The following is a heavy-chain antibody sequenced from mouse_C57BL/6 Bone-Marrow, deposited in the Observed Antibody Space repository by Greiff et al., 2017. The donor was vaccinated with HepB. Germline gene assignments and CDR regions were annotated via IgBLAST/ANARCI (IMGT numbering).Heavy chain of an antibody. CDR3: ARHYSNPDY. D-gene: IGHD2-5*01. Sequence: VQLQQPGAELVRPGTSVKLSCKASGYTFTSYWMHWVKQRPGQGLEWIGVIDPSDSYTNYNQKFKGKATLTVDTSSSTAYMQLSSLTSEDSAVYYCARHYSNPDYWGQGTTLTVSS. CDR2: IDPSDSYT. CDR1: GYTFTSYW. V-gene: IGHV1-59*01. J-gene: IGHJ2*01.